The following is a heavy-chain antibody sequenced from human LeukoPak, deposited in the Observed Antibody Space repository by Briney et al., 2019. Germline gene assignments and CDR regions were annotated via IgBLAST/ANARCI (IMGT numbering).Heavy chain of an antibody. CDR2: IIPIFGTA. CDR1: GGTFSSYA. D-gene: IGHD4-17*01. V-gene: IGHV1-69*13. Sequence: SVKVSCKASGGTFSSYAISWVRQAPGQGLEWMGGIIPIFGTANYAQKFQGRVTITADESRSTAYMELSSLRSEDTAVYYCASGGYGDYGGWFDPWGQGTLVTVSS. J-gene: IGHJ5*02. CDR3: ASGGYGDYGGWFDP.